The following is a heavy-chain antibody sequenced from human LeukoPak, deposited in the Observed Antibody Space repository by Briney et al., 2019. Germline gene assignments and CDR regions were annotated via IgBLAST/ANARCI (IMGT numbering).Heavy chain of an antibody. D-gene: IGHD6-19*01. J-gene: IGHJ1*01. V-gene: IGHV1-69*10. CDR1: GGTFSSYA. CDR3: ARPLVSSGWDEYFQH. Sequence: SVNVSCKASGGTFSSYAISWVRQAPGQGLEWMGGVIPILGTANYPQKFQGRVTITADKYTSTAYMERSSLRSEDTAVYYCARPLVSSGWDEYFQHWGQGTLVTVSS. CDR2: VIPILGTA.